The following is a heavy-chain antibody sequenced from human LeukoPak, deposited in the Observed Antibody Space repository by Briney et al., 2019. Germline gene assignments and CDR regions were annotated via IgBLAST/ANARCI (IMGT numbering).Heavy chain of an antibody. CDR2: INPNSGGT. D-gene: IGHD2-2*01. CDR1: GYTFTGYY. Sequence: ASVKVSCKAPGYTFTGYYMHWVRQAPGQGLEWMGWINPNSGGTNYAQKFQGRVTMTRDTSISTAYMELSRLRSDDTAVYYCARTDIVVVPAAPNFDYWGQGTLVTVSS. CDR3: ARTDIVVVPAAPNFDY. J-gene: IGHJ4*02. V-gene: IGHV1-2*02.